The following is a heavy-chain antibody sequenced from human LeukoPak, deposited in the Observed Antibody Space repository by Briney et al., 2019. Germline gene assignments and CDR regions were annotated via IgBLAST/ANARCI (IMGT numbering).Heavy chain of an antibody. CDR2: IKQDGSEK. J-gene: IGHJ6*03. CDR1: GFTFSNYW. Sequence: GGSLRPSCAASGFTFSNYWMTWVRQAPGKGLEWVADIKQDGSEKLYVNSVRGRFTISRDNAKMSLFLQMNSLRAEDTAVYYCARDNGVVHGVYYMDVWGKGTAVTVS. V-gene: IGHV3-7*01. D-gene: IGHD3-3*01. CDR3: ARDNGVVHGVYYMDV.